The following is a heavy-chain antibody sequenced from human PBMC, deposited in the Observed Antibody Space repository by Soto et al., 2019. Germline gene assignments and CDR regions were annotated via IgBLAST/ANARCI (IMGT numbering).Heavy chain of an antibody. CDR2: IIPILGIA. Sequence: ASVKVSYKASGGTFSSYAISWVRQAPGQGLEWMGGIIPILGIANYAQKFQGRVTITADKSTSTAYMELSSLRSEDTAVYYCASMTTVTIYYYYGMDVWGQGTTVTVSS. CDR3: ASMTTVTIYYYYGMDV. V-gene: IGHV1-69*10. CDR1: GGTFSSYA. D-gene: IGHD4-4*01. J-gene: IGHJ6*02.